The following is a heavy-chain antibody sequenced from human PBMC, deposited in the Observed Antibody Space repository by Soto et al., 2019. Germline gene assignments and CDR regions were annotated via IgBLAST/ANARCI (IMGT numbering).Heavy chain of an antibody. CDR1: GYTFTSYG. D-gene: IGHD3-10*01. J-gene: IGHJ4*02. CDR2: ISAYNGNT. Sequence: ASVKVSCKASGYTFTSYGISWVRQAPGQGLEWMGWISAYNGNTNYAQKLQGRVTMTTDTSTSTAYMELRSLRSDDTAVYYCARILPMHITMVRGVTRGYFDYWGQGTLVTVS. V-gene: IGHV1-18*01. CDR3: ARILPMHITMVRGVTRGYFDY.